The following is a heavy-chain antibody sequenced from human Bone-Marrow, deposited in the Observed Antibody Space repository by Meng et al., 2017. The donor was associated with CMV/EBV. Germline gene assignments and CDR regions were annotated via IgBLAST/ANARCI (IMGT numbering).Heavy chain of an antibody. D-gene: IGHD2-2*01. CDR3: VRDRDIVGAPAPYNWFDH. CDR2: ISSSSSYI. J-gene: IGHJ5*02. CDR1: GFTFSSYS. V-gene: IGHV3-21*01. Sequence: GESLKISCAASGFTFSSYSMNWVRQAPGKGLEWVSSISSSSSYIYYADSVKGRFTISRDNARNSLYLQMNSLRVEDTALYYCVRDRDIVGAPAPYNWFDHWGQGTLVTVSS.